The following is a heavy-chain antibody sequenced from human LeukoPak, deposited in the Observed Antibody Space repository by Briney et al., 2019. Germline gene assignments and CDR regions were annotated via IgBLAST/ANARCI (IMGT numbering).Heavy chain of an antibody. CDR3: ANYYDSSGYYLT. Sequence: PSETLSLTCTVSGGSISSYYWSWIRQPPGKGLEWIGYVYYTGSTNYNPSLKSRVTISVDTSKNQFSLKLSPVTAADTAVYYCANYYDSSGYYLTWGQGILVTVSS. CDR2: VYYTGST. D-gene: IGHD3-22*01. J-gene: IGHJ4*02. CDR1: GGSISSYY. V-gene: IGHV4-59*08.